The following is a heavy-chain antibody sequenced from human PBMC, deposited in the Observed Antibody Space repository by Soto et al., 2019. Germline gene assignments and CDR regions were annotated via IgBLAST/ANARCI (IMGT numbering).Heavy chain of an antibody. D-gene: IGHD3-10*02. CDR1: GGSVSGAGYS. CDR3: ARAQFYSCSGNYNNLMFDA. Sequence: SETLSLTCAVSGGSVSGAGYSWSWIRQPPGGGLDWIGYIYHSGTTYCNPSLKTRLTISLDRSNNKFSLTLNSVTAADTALYFCARAQFYSCSGNYNNLMFDAWGKGTQVTVSS. V-gene: IGHV4-30-2*01. CDR2: IYHSGTT. J-gene: IGHJ5*02.